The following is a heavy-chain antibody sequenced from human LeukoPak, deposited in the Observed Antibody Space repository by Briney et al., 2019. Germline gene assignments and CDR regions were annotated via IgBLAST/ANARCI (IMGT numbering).Heavy chain of an antibody. D-gene: IGHD3-10*01. CDR3: ARDLSYGSLSFDP. J-gene: IGHJ5*02. CDR1: GFTFSSHG. V-gene: IGHV3-33*01. Sequence: PGGSLRLSCAASGFTFSSHGMQWVRQAPGKGLEWVALIWYDGSKTNYVGSVMGRFTISRDDSKNTLYLQMDNLRVEDTAVYFCARDLSYGSLSFDPWGQGTLVTVSS. CDR2: IWYDGSKT.